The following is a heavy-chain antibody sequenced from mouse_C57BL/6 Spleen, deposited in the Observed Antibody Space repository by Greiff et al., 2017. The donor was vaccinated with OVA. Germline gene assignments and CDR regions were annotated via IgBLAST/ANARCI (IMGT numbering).Heavy chain of an antibody. CDR1: GYTFTSYG. J-gene: IGHJ3*01. D-gene: IGHD2-1*01. V-gene: IGHV1-81*01. CDR2: IYPRSGST. CDR3: AIHYGNSGWFAY. Sequence: QVQLQQSGAELARPGASVKLSCKASGYTFTSYGISWVKQRTGQGLEWIGEIYPRSGSTYYNEKFKGKATLTADKSSSTAYMELRSLTSEDSAVEVSAIHYGNSGWFAYWGQGTTVTVSA.